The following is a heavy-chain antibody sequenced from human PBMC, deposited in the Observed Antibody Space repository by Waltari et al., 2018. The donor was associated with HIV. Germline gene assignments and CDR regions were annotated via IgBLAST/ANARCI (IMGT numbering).Heavy chain of an antibody. V-gene: IGHV3-21*01. D-gene: IGHD4-17*01. J-gene: IGHJ4*02. CDR1: GFTFSSYS. CDR3: ARDRQGTVTKDFDY. CDR2: ISSSSTFI. Sequence: EVQLVESGGGLVKPGGYLRLSCAAPGFTFSSYSMNWVRQAPGKGLEWVSSISSSSTFIYYADSVKGRFTISRDNAKNSLYLQMNSLRAEDTAVYYCARDRQGTVTKDFDYWGQGTLVTVSS.